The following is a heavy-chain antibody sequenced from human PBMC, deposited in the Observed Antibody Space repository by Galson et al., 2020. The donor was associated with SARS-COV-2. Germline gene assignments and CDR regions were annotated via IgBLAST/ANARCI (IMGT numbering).Heavy chain of an antibody. J-gene: IGHJ4*02. CDR2: IWHDGNKI. Sequence: GESLKISCAASGLTFSGYGMHWVRQAPGKGLEWVALIWHDGNKISYADSVKGRFTISRDNSKNTLYLEMNSLRAEDTAVYYCAGLRTNWYFDYWGQGTLVTVSS. D-gene: IGHD1-1*01. V-gene: IGHV3-33*01. CDR3: AGLRTNWYFDY. CDR1: GLTFSGYG.